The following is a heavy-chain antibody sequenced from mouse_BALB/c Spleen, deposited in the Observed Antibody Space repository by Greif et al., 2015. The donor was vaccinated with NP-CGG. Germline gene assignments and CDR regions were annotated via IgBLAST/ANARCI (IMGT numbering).Heavy chain of an antibody. V-gene: IGHV5-9-3*01. D-gene: IGHD1-2*01. Sequence: EVKVVESGGGLVKPGGSLKLSCAASGFTFSSYAMSRVRQTPEKRLEWVATISSGGSYTYYPDSVKGRFTISRDNAKNTLYLQMSSLRPEDTAMYYCARHFTTATFYAMDYWGQGTSVTVSS. J-gene: IGHJ4*01. CDR2: ISSGGSYT. CDR1: GFTFSSYA. CDR3: ARHFTTATFYAMDY.